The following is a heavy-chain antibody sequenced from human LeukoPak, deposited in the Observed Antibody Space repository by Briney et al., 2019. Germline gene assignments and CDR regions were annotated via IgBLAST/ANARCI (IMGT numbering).Heavy chain of an antibody. CDR2: ISFDGNNE. CDR3: VRESGHRLKVTTITSFPDY. Sequence: GTSLRLSCAASGFTFSSYAMHWVRQAPGKGLEWVALISFDGNNEYYAASVRGRFTLSRDNSKNTLYLQMNSLRAEDTAVYYCVRESGHRLKVTTITSFPDYWGQGTLVTVSS. D-gene: IGHD5-12*01. J-gene: IGHJ4*02. CDR1: GFTFSSYA. V-gene: IGHV3-30-3*01.